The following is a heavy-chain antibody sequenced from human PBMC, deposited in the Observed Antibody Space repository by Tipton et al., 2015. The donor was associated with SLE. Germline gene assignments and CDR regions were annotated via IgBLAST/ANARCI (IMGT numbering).Heavy chain of an antibody. D-gene: IGHD6-19*01. Sequence: QLVQSGAEVTEPGASVKVSCKASGYTFTSYDINWVRQATGQGLEWMGWMNPNSGNTGYAQKFQGRVTMTRNTSISTAYMELSSLRSEDTAVYYCATLGAVAGTVFDYWGQGTLVTVSS. CDR3: ATLGAVAGTVFDY. V-gene: IGHV1-8*01. CDR1: GYTFTSYD. J-gene: IGHJ4*02. CDR2: MNPNSGNT.